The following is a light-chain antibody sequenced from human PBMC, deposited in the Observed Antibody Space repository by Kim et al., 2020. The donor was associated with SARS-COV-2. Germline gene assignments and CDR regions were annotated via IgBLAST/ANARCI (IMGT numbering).Light chain of an antibody. Sequence: APGKQGRITCGGNNIGSKSVHWYQQKPGQAPVLVIYYDSDRPSGIPERFSGSNSGNTATLTISRVEAGDEADYYCQVWDSSSDHRVFGGGTQLTVL. CDR2: YDS. V-gene: IGLV3-21*04. J-gene: IGLJ3*02. CDR3: QVWDSSSDHRV. CDR1: NIGSKS.